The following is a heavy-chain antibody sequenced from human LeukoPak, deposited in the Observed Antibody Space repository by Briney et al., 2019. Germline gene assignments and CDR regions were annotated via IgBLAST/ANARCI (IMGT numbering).Heavy chain of an antibody. V-gene: IGHV5-10-1*01. D-gene: IGHD3-9*01. J-gene: IGHJ4*02. Sequence: GESLRISCKGSGYSFTSYWISWVRQMPGKGLEWMGRIDPSDSYTNYSPSFQGHVTISADKSFSTAYLQWSSLKASDTAMYYCARQGPTYYDILTGSKSWGQGTLVTVSS. CDR2: IDPSDSYT. CDR3: ARQGPTYYDILTGSKS. CDR1: GYSFTSYW.